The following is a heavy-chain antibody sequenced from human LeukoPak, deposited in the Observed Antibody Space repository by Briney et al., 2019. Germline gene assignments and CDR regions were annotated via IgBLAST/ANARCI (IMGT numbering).Heavy chain of an antibody. CDR1: GFTVSSNY. J-gene: IGHJ6*02. CDR2: LYSGGST. V-gene: IGHV3-66*01. CDR3: ARSNFWSGLDV. D-gene: IGHD3-3*01. Sequence: GGSLRLSCAASGFTVSSNYMSWVRQAPGKRLEWVSVLYSGGSTYYADSVKGRFTVSRDNSKNTLYLQMNSLRAEDTAVYYCARSNFWSGLDVWGQGTTVTVSS.